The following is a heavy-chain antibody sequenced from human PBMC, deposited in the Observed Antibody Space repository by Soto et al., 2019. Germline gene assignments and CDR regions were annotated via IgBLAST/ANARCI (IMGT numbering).Heavy chain of an antibody. CDR2: ISSSSSYT. V-gene: IGHV3-11*06. Sequence: GGSLRLSCAASGFTFSDYYMSWIRQAPGKGLEWVSYISSSSSYTNYADSVKGRFTISRDNAKNSLYLQMNSLRAEDTAVYYCARDRRFDSSGYYWGWFDPWGQGTMVTV. CDR3: ARDRRFDSSGYYWGWFDP. D-gene: IGHD3-22*01. J-gene: IGHJ5*02. CDR1: GFTFSDYY.